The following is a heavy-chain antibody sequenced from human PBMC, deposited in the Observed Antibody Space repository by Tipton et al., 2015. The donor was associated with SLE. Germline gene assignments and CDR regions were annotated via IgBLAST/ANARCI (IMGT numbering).Heavy chain of an antibody. D-gene: IGHD4-11*01. V-gene: IGHV4-30-4*08. Sequence: LSLTCTVSGDSISNVNYYWNWLRQRPGKGLEWIGYVYYSGNTLYNPSLRSRVTMYLDTSKNQFSLKLRSLTAADSAMYFCARMDYSQFQLLYFESWGQGILVTVSS. CDR1: GDSISNVNYY. CDR3: ARMDYSQFQLLYFES. CDR2: VYYSGNT. J-gene: IGHJ4*02.